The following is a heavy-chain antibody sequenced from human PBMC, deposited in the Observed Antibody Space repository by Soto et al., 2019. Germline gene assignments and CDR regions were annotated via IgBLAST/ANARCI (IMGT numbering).Heavy chain of an antibody. V-gene: IGHV3-7*04. CDR2: IKQDGGEK. CDR3: ARVYSSSSGRAMDV. Sequence: EVQLVESGGGLVQPGGSLRLSCAASGFTFSTYWMSWVRQAPGKGLEWVANIKQDGGEKYYVDSVKGRFTISRDNAQNSLFLQMNSLRAEDTAMYYCARVYSSSSGRAMDVWGQGTTVTVSS. J-gene: IGHJ6*02. CDR1: GFTFSTYW. D-gene: IGHD6-6*01.